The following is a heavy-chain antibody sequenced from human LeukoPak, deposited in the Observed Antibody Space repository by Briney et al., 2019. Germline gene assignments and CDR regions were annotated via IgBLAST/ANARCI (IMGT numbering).Heavy chain of an antibody. CDR3: ARAYCSSTSCYMDV. J-gene: IGHJ6*02. CDR1: GFTFSSYE. D-gene: IGHD2-2*01. CDR2: ISGSGNSI. V-gene: IGHV3-48*03. Sequence: RSGGSLRVSCAASGFTFSSYEMNWVRQAPGKGLEWVSKISGSGNSINYADSVKGRFTIARDNSKNTLYLQMNSLRAEDTAVYYCARAYCSSTSCYMDVWGQGTTVTVSS.